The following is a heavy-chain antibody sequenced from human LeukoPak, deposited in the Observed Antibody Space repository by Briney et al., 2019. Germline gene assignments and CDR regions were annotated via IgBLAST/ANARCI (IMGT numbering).Heavy chain of an antibody. V-gene: IGHV4-38-2*02. CDR1: GYSISSGYY. D-gene: IGHD6-19*01. CDR3: ARARVHYSSGWYIGNWFDP. CDR2: INHSGST. Sequence: SETLSLTCTVSGYSISSGYYWGWIRQPPGKGLEWIGEINHSGSTNYNPSLKSRVTISVDTSKNQFSLKLSSVTAADTTVYYCARARVHYSSGWYIGNWFDPWGQGTLVTVSS. J-gene: IGHJ5*02.